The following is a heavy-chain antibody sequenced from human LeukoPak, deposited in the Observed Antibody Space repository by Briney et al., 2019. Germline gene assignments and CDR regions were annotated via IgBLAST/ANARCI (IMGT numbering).Heavy chain of an antibody. J-gene: IGHJ4*02. CDR1: GGSISTYY. CDR2: IYHSGST. CDR3: ARAIGEIRYFDY. V-gene: IGHV4-59*01. D-gene: IGHD5-24*01. Sequence: QVQLQESGPGLVKPSQTLSLTCTVSGGSISTYYWSWIRQPPGKGLEWIGYIYHSGSTKYNPSLKSRVTMSVDTSKNQFSLKLSSVTAADTAVYYCARAIGEIRYFDYWGQGTLVTVSS.